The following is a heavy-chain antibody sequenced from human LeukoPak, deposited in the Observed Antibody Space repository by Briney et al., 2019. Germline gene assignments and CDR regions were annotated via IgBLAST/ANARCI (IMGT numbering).Heavy chain of an antibody. CDR2: ISAGNGNT. CDR1: GYTFTSYA. D-gene: IGHD1-7*01. J-gene: IGHJ5*02. V-gene: IGHV1-3*01. CDR3: ARVTPHRAITGTRFDP. Sequence: ASVKVSCKASGYTFTSYAIHWVRQAPGQRLEWMGWISAGNGNTKYSQNFQGRVTFISNTSATTAFMELSSLRSEDAAVYYCARVTPHRAITGTRFDPWGQGTLVTVSS.